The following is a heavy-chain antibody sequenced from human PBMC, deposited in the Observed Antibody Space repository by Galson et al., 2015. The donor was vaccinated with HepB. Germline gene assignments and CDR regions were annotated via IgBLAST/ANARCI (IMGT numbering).Heavy chain of an antibody. Sequence: SLRLSCAASGFTVSSKYVSWVRQAPGQGLEWVSVIYSGGNTYYAASVKGRFTISRDNSKNTLYLQMNSLRAEDTAVYYCARGRRDCSSTSCSDYFDFWGQGALVTVSS. CDR1: GFTVSSKY. CDR2: IYSGGNT. CDR3: ARGRRDCSSTSCSDYFDF. J-gene: IGHJ4*02. D-gene: IGHD2-2*01. V-gene: IGHV3-66*01.